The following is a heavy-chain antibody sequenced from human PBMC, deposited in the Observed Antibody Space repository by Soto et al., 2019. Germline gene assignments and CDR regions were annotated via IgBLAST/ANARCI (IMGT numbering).Heavy chain of an antibody. CDR1: GYSFTSYW. D-gene: IGHD2-15*01. Sequence: GESLKISCKGSGYSFTSYWISWVRQMPGKGLEWMGRIDPSDSYTNYSPSFQGHVTISADKSISTAYLQWSSLKASDTAMYYCARWPRGYCSGGSCYLDFDYRGQGTLVTAPQ. CDR3: ARWPRGYCSGGSCYLDFDY. CDR2: IDPSDSYT. V-gene: IGHV5-10-1*01. J-gene: IGHJ4*02.